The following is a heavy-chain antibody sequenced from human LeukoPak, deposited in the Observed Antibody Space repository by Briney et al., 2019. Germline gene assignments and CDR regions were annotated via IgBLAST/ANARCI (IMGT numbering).Heavy chain of an antibody. D-gene: IGHD3-22*01. CDR2: IIPIFGTA. CDR3: ARDFLSAYYYDSSGSYDAFDI. J-gene: IGHJ3*02. CDR1: GGTFSSYA. V-gene: IGHV1-69*05. Sequence: RASVKVSCKASGGTFSSYAISWVRQAPGQGLEWMGGIIPIFGTANYAQKFQGRVTITTDESTSTAYMELSSLRSEDTAVYYCARDFLSAYYYDSSGSYDAFDIWGQGTMVTVSS.